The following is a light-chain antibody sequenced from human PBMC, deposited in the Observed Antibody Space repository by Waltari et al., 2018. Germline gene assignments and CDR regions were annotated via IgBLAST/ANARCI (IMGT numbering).Light chain of an antibody. CDR1: SNDVGTDNL. J-gene: IGLJ1*01. Sequence: QSALTQPASVSGSPGQSITISCTGVSNDVGTDNLVAWYQQYPGKAPKLMSYEASKRPSGVSNRFSGSKSGNTASLTISGLQAEDEADYFCCSYVGSSTSYVFGIGTKVTVL. CDR3: CSYVGSSTSYV. V-gene: IGLV2-23*01. CDR2: EAS.